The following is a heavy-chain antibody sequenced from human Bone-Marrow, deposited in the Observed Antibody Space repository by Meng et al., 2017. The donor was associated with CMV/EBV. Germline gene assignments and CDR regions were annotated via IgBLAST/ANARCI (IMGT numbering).Heavy chain of an antibody. Sequence: DSVSSHSAAWKWIRQSPSRGLEWLGRTYYRSRWFNDFAVSVRSRVTINSDTSKNQFSLHLTSVTPEDTALYFCARNPGTSQTWFDSWGQGTLVTVSS. D-gene: IGHD1-7*01. CDR3: ARNPGTSQTWFDS. V-gene: IGHV6-1*01. J-gene: IGHJ5*01. CDR1: DSVSSHSAA. CDR2: TYYRSRWFN.